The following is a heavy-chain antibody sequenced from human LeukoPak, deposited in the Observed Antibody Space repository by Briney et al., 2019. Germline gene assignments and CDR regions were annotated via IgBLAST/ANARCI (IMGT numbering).Heavy chain of an antibody. V-gene: IGHV3-7*01. CDR2: IKQDGIEK. J-gene: IGHJ3*02. Sequence: GGSLRLSCAASGFTFSSYWMSWVRQAPGKGLDWVANIKQDGIEKYYVDSVKGRFTISRDNAKNSLYLQMNSLRAEDTAVYYCAREHPSSFAFDIWAKGQWSPSLQ. CDR3: AREHPSSFAFDI. CDR1: GFTFSSYW.